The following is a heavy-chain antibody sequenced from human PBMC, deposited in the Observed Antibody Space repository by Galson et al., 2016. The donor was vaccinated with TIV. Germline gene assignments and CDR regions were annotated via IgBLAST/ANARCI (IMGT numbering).Heavy chain of an antibody. CDR3: ITEGATEHLH. J-gene: IGHJ4*02. V-gene: IGHV3-15*01. CDR1: GFAFSNAW. CDR2: IRSHFDGGTA. Sequence: SLRLSCATSGFAFSNAWLTWVRQAPGKGLEWVGRIRSHFDGGTADYGALVKGRFTMSRDDSSKTLSLRMNSLKTEDTAVYFCITEGATEHLHWGKGTLVTISS. D-gene: IGHD1-26*01.